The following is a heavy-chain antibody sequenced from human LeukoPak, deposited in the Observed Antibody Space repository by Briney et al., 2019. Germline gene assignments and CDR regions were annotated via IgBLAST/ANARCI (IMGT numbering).Heavy chain of an antibody. J-gene: IGHJ4*02. CDR1: GFTFSSYA. CDR2: ISGSGGST. D-gene: IGHD3-3*01. V-gene: IGHV3-23*01. CDR3: AKDRNDLWSGSDY. Sequence: GGSLRLSCAASGFTFSSYAMSWVRQAPGKGLGWVSAISGSGGSTYYADSVKGRFTISRDNSKNTLYLQMNSLRAEDTAVYYCAKDRNDLWSGSDYWGQGTLVTVSS.